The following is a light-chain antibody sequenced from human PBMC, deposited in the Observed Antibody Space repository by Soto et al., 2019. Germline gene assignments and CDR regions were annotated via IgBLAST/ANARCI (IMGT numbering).Light chain of an antibody. CDR1: QSINNRY. J-gene: IGKJ4*01. CDR2: DAS. V-gene: IGKV3-15*01. Sequence: IVLPEAPCPRSLAHAETPFLPLWASQSINNRYLAWYQQMPGRAPRLLISDASTRATSIPARFNGSGSGTEFTLAISSLQSEDFAIYYCHQYNTWPLTFGGGTKVDIK. CDR3: HQYNTWPLT.